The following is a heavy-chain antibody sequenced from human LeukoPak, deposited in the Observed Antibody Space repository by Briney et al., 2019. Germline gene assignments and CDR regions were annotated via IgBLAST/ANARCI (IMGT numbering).Heavy chain of an antibody. J-gene: IGHJ3*02. V-gene: IGHV3-7*01. Sequence: PGGSLRLSCAASGFTFRNYWMTWVRQAPGKGLEWVANIREDGSRNYYLDSAEGRFTISRDNAKNSLHLQMSSLRADDTAVYYCVRDANYHDGTNYYDVFDRWGQGTMVTVSS. CDR1: GFTFRNYW. CDR3: VRDANYHDGTNYYDVFDR. D-gene: IGHD3-10*01. CDR2: IREDGSRN.